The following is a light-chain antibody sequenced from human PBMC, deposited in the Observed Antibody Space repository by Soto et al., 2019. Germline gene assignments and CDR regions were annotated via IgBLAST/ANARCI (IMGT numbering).Light chain of an antibody. J-gene: IGLJ1*01. CDR3: CSYAGSSTYV. Sequence: QPALTQPASVSGSPGQSITISCTGTSSDVGSYNLVSWYQQHPGKAPKLMIYEGTKRPSGVSNRFSGSKSGNTASLTISGLQAQDEADYYCCSYAGSSTYVFGTGTKVTV. V-gene: IGLV2-23*01. CDR1: SSDVGSYNL. CDR2: EGT.